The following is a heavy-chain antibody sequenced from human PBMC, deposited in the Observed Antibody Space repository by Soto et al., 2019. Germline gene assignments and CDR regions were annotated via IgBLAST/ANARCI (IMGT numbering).Heavy chain of an antibody. CDR1: GGSISSSSYY. V-gene: IGHV4-39*01. D-gene: IGHD1-26*01. J-gene: IGHJ4*02. CDR3: ARKGPIVGATSPGADY. CDR2: IYYSGST. Sequence: SETLSLTCTVSGGSISSSSYYWGWIRQPPGKGLEWIGSIYYSGSTYYNPSLKSRVTISVDTSKNQFSLKLSSVTAADTAVYYCARKGPIVGATSPGADYWGQGTLVTVSS.